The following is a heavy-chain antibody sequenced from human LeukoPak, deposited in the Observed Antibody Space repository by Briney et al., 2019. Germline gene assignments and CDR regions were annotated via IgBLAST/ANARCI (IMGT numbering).Heavy chain of an antibody. CDR3: ARSAYCSGGACYSKTFDY. CDR2: IRFDGTNK. J-gene: IGHJ4*02. D-gene: IGHD2-15*01. CDR1: GFTFSNYA. Sequence: GGSLRLSCAASGFTFSNYAMHWVRQAPGKELEWAALIRFDGTNKYYADSVRGRFTISRDNSKNTLSLQMSSLRAEDTAVYYCARSAYCSGGACYSKTFDYWGQGTLVTVSS. V-gene: IGHV3-30*02.